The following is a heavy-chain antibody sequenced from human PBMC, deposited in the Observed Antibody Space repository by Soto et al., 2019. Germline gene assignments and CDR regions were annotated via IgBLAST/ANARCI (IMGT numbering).Heavy chain of an antibody. Sequence: SETLSLTCTVSGGSISSSSYCWGWIRQPPGKGMEWIGSIYYSGSTYYNPSLKSRITISVDTSKNQFSLKLSSVTAADTAVYYCARHEDDSTRAFDIWGQGTMVTVSS. D-gene: IGHD3-16*01. J-gene: IGHJ3*02. CDR1: GGSISSSSYC. CDR2: IYYSGST. V-gene: IGHV4-39*01. CDR3: ARHEDDSTRAFDI.